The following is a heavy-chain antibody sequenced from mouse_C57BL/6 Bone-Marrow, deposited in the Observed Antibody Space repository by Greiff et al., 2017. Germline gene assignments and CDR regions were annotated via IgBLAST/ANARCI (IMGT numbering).Heavy chain of an antibody. Sequence: QVQLQHSGAELVRPGASVTLSCKASGYTFTDYEMHWVKQTPVHGLEWIGAIDPETGGTAYNQKFKGKAILTADKSSSTAYMELRSLTSEDSAVYYCTGGLRRGFDYWGQGTTLTVSS. CDR1: GYTFTDYE. CDR3: TGGLRRGFDY. V-gene: IGHV1-15*01. D-gene: IGHD2-4*01. J-gene: IGHJ2*01. CDR2: IDPETGGT.